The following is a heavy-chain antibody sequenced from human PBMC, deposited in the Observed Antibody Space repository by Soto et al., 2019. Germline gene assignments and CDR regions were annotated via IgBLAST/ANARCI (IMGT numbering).Heavy chain of an antibody. J-gene: IGHJ4*02. CDR1: GDSFSNYI. CDR3: ARGLFGQQWLVGFDT. V-gene: IGHV1-69*01. D-gene: IGHD6-19*01. Sequence: QVQLVQSGAEVKKPGSSVKVSCKASGDSFSNYIFSWARQAPGQGLEWMGGTIPMFATAQYAQKLQGRVTITADESTSTVYMDLTSLRSDDTAVYYCARGLFGQQWLVGFDTWGQGTLVTVSS. CDR2: TIPMFATA.